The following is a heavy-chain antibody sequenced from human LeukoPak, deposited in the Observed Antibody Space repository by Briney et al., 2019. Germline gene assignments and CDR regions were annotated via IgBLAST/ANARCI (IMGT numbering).Heavy chain of an antibody. J-gene: IGHJ4*02. D-gene: IGHD4-17*01. Sequence: GGSLRLSCAASGFRFRSYGMHWVRQAPGKGLEWVAVISYDGSNKYYADSVKGRFTISRDNSKNTLYLQMNSLRAEDTAVYYCARSTVTTWYYFDYWGQGTLVTVSS. V-gene: IGHV3-30*19. CDR1: GFRFRSYG. CDR3: ARSTVTTWYYFDY. CDR2: ISYDGSNK.